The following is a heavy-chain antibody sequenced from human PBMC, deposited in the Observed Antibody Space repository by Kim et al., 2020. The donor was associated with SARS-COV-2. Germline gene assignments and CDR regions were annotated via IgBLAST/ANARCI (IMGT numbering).Heavy chain of an antibody. CDR1: GDSVSSNSAA. V-gene: IGHV6-1*01. CDR2: TYYRSKWYN. Sequence: SQTLSLTCAISGDSVSSNSAAWNWIRQSPSRGLEWLGRTYYRSKWYNDYAVSVKSRITINPDTSKNQCSLQLNSVTPEDTAVYYCARDDLRGGYYDILTGSNYGMDVWGQGTTVSVSS. J-gene: IGHJ6*02. D-gene: IGHD3-9*01. CDR3: ARDDLRGGYYDILTGSNYGMDV.